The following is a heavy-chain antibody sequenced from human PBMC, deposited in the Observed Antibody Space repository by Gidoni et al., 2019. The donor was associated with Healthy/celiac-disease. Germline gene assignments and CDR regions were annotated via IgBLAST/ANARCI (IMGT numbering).Heavy chain of an antibody. J-gene: IGHJ4*02. CDR2: IRNKTNNYAT. V-gene: IGHV3-73*01. D-gene: IGHD1-26*01. CDR3: TRRGVGASTADY. Sequence: EVQLVESGGGLVQPGGSLKLSCAASGFTFSGYAIHWVRQASGKGLEWVGRIRNKTNNYATASAASVKGRFTITRDDSKNTAYLQMNSLKTEDTAVYFCTRRGVGASTADYWGQGTLVTVSS. CDR1: GFTFSGYA.